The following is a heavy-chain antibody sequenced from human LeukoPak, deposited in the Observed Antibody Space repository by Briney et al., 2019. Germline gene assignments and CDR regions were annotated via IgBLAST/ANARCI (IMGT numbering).Heavy chain of an antibody. D-gene: IGHD4-11*01. V-gene: IGHV3-23*01. CDR2: FKTNSGQV. CDR3: ARSVPDYTRFDY. Sequence: GSLILSCVASGFTFSDYAMNWVRQAPGKGLEWVSTFKTNSGQVYHAESVRGRFTISRDNSKNTVYLQMSSLRAEDTALYYCARSVPDYTRFDYWGQGALVTVSP. J-gene: IGHJ4*02. CDR1: GFTFSDYA.